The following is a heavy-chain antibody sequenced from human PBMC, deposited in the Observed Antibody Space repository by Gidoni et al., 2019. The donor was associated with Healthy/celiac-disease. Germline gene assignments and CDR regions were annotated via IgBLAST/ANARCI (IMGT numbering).Heavy chain of an antibody. J-gene: IGHJ4*02. D-gene: IGHD4-17*01. Sequence: VRQAPGKGLEWVGRIKSKTDGGTTDYAAPVKGRFTISRDDSKNTLYLQMNSLKTEDTAVYYCTTGVPTTVVTPDFDYWGQGTLVTVSS. CDR3: TTGVPTTVVTPDFDY. V-gene: IGHV3-15*07. CDR2: IKSKTDGGTT.